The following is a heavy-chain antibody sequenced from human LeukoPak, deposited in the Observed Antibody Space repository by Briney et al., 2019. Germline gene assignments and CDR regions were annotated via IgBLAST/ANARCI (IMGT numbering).Heavy chain of an antibody. Sequence: GGSLRLSCAASGFTFSTYSIDWVRQAPGKGLEWISYISSSSSTIDFAVSVKGRFTISRDNARNSVYLQMNSLRAEDTAVYYCARVHTSSYAADLWGQGTLVTVSS. D-gene: IGHD3-22*01. CDR3: ARVHTSSYAADL. CDR2: ISSSSSTI. J-gene: IGHJ5*02. CDR1: GFTFSTYS. V-gene: IGHV3-48*04.